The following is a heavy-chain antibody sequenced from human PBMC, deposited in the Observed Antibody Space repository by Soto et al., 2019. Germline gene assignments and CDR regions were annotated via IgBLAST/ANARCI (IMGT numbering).Heavy chain of an antibody. D-gene: IGHD3-9*01. CDR3: TTGIYYDILTGYHDVAY. CDR1: GFNLSHPW. Sequence: GGSLRLSCAASGFNLSHPWMTWVRQAAGKGLQWVGRIKSKTDGGTADYAAPVKGRFTISRDDSKNTVYLQVNSLKTEDTDVYYCTTGIYYDILTGYHDVAYWGQGTLVTVSS. J-gene: IGHJ4*02. V-gene: IGHV3-15*01. CDR2: IKSKTDGGTA.